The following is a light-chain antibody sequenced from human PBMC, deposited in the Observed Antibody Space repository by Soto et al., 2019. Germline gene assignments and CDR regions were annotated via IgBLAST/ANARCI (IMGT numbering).Light chain of an antibody. V-gene: IGKV1-12*01. CDR2: SAS. Sequence: DIQMTQSPSSVSASVGDRVTITCRASQGIGNWLAWYQQKPGKAPKVLIYSASILQDGVPSRFSGSGSGTDFTLTISSLQPEDFATYFCQRANKFPPYTFGPGTKVDSK. CDR3: QRANKFPPYT. CDR1: QGIGNW. J-gene: IGKJ2*01.